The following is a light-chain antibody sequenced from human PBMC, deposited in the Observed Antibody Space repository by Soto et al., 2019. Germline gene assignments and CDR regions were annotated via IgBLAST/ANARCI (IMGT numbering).Light chain of an antibody. V-gene: IGKV3-20*01. J-gene: IGKJ4*01. CDR2: GAS. CDR3: QQANSFPLT. CDR1: QSVSSSD. Sequence: EIALTQSPGTLSLSPGGRATLSCRASQSVSSSDLAWYQQKPGQAPRLLIYGASSRATGIPDRFSGSGSGTDFPLTISSLQPEDFATYYCQQANSFPLTFGGGTKVDIK.